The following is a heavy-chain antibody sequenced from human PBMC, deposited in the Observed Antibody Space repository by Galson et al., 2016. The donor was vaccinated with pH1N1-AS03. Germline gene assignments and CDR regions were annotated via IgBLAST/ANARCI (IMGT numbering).Heavy chain of an antibody. D-gene: IGHD1-1*01. Sequence: SLRLSCAASGFTFSDYAMGWVRRAPGEGLEWLAEISGTGGSPFYADSVKGRVTISRDNSKNTVYLQMTSLRAEDTAVYYCATNALKVRVDYWGQGTLVTVSS. CDR1: GFTFSDYA. CDR2: ISGTGGSP. CDR3: ATNALKVRVDY. J-gene: IGHJ4*02. V-gene: IGHV3-23*01.